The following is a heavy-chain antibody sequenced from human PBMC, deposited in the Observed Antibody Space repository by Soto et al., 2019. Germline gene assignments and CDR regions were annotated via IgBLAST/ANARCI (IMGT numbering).Heavy chain of an antibody. CDR1: GYTFAGYY. Sequence: EASVKVSCKASGYTFAGYYMHWVRQAPGQGLEWMGWINPNSGGTNYAQKFQGWVTMTRDTSISTAYMELSRLRSDDTAVYYCARDSAYDFWSGYSYHCGMDFCCQRPTGTVSS. CDR3: ARDSAYDFWSGYSYHCGMDF. V-gene: IGHV1-2*04. CDR2: INPNSGGT. D-gene: IGHD3-3*01. J-gene: IGHJ6*02.